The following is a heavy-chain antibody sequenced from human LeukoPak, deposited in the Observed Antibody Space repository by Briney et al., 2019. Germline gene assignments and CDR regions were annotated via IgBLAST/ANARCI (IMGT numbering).Heavy chain of an antibody. D-gene: IGHD6-13*01. CDR1: GFTFSSYA. Sequence: GGSLRLSCAASGFTFSSYALHWVRQAPGKGLEWGAVISYDGSNKYYADSVKGRFTISRDNSKNTLYLQMNSLRAEDTAVYYCARVFGSSSWFNWFDPWGQGTLVTVSS. CDR2: ISYDGSNK. J-gene: IGHJ5*02. CDR3: ARVFGSSSWFNWFDP. V-gene: IGHV3-30*01.